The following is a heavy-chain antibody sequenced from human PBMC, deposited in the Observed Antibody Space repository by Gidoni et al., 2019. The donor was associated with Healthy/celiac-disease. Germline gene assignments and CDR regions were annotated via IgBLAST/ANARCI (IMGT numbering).Heavy chain of an antibody. CDR2: IYYSGST. D-gene: IGHD5-12*01. CDR3: ARGYSGYDWGGYFDY. J-gene: IGHJ4*02. V-gene: IGHV4-31*03. Sequence: QVQLQESGPGLVKPSQTLSLTCPVSGGSISRGGYYWSWIRQHPGKGMEWIGYIYYSGSTYYNPSLKSRVTISVDTSKNQFSLKLSSVTAADTAVYYCARGYSGYDWGGYFDYWGQGTLVTVSS. CDR1: GGSISRGGYY.